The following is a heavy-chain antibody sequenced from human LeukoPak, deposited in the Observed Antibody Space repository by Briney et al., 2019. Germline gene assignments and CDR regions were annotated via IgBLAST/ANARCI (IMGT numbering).Heavy chain of an antibody. CDR2: ISSSSSTI. V-gene: IGHV3-48*01. Sequence: GGSLRLSCASSGFTFSSYSMNWVRQAPGKGLKWVSYISSSSSTIYYADSVKGRFTISRDNAKNSLYLQMNSLRAEDTAVYYCARVSGSSRYGHYFDYWGQGTLVTVSS. J-gene: IGHJ4*02. D-gene: IGHD6-13*01. CDR3: ARVSGSSRYGHYFDY. CDR1: GFTFSSYS.